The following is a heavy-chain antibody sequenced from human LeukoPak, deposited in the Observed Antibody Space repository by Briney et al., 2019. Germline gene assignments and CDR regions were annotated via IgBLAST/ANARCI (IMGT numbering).Heavy chain of an antibody. CDR3: AHRILSAYYDFWSGYSHDAFDI. CDR1: GLSLSTSGVG. J-gene: IGHJ3*02. D-gene: IGHD3-3*01. V-gene: IGHV2-5*01. Sequence: SGPTLVRPTQTLTLTCTFSGLSLSTSGVGVGWIRQPPGKALEWLALIYWNDDKRYSPSLKSRLTITKDTSKNQVVLTMTNMDPVDTATYYCAHRILSAYYDFWSGYSHDAFDIWGQGTMVTVSS. CDR2: IYWNDDK.